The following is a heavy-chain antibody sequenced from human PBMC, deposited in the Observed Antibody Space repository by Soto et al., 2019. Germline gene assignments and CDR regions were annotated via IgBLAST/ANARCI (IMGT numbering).Heavy chain of an antibody. CDR3: ARAACTGAYCDSWPFNYGVDV. D-gene: IGHD2-8*02. V-gene: IGHV3-33*08. CDR2: IWYDGSNK. CDR1: GFTFNTYG. J-gene: IGHJ6*02. Sequence: QVQLVESGGGVVQPGGSLRLSCTTSGFTFNTYGMHWVRQAPGKGLEWVAIIWYDGSNKYYADSVKGRFTISRDNSKNTLYLQMNSLRAEDTALYYCARAACTGAYCDSWPFNYGVDVWGQGTTVTVSS.